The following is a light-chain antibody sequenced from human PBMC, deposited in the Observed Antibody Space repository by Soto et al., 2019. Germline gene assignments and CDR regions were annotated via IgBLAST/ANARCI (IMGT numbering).Light chain of an antibody. CDR2: GAS. V-gene: IGKV3-15*01. CDR3: QQYVNSPQSPQK. Sequence: EIVVTQSPATLSLSPGERAALSCMASQSVNTNFAWYQQKPGQAPRLLIYGASTRATGIPARFSGSGSGTEFTLTISRLEPEDFAVYYCQQYVNSPQSPQKFGQGTKGDIK. CDR1: QSVNTN. J-gene: IGKJ1*01.